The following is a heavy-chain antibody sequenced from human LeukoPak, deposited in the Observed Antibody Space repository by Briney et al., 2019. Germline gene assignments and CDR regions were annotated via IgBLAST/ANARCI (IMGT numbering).Heavy chain of an antibody. CDR2: IIPISGIA. CDR3: ARDGGMATINGGQGYYYGMDV. V-gene: IGHV1-69*04. D-gene: IGHD5-24*01. J-gene: IGHJ6*02. CDR1: GGTFSSYA. Sequence: ASVKVSCTASGGTFSSYAISWVRQAPGQGLEWMGRIIPISGIANYAQKFQGRVTITADKSTSTAYMELSSLRSEDTAVYYCARDGGMATINGGQGYYYGMDVWGQGTTVTVSS.